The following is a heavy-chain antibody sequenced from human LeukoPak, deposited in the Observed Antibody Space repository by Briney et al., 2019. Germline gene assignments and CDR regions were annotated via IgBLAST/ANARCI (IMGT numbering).Heavy chain of an antibody. Sequence: SETLSLTCTVSGGSTSTYYWSWIRQPAGKGLEWIGRIDSSGSTQYNPSLKSRVTMSVDTSKNQFSLKLSSVTAADTAVYYCGRGIVRGVSAPDIWGQGTMLTVSS. CDR1: GGSTSTYY. J-gene: IGHJ3*02. D-gene: IGHD3-10*01. CDR3: GRGIVRGVSAPDI. CDR2: IDSSGST. V-gene: IGHV4-4*07.